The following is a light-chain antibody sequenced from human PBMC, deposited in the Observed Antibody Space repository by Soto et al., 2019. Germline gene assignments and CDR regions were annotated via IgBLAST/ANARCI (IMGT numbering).Light chain of an antibody. CDR1: QNVNRY. J-gene: IGKJ1*01. V-gene: IGKV3-11*01. CDR2: DAS. Sequence: EIVLTQFPATLSLSPGERATLSCRASQNVNRYLGWYQQKPGQAPRLLIYDASNRATVIPARFSSSGSGTLISLTTSSLEVEYFAIYCYHHRDHWQTFGPGTKVDI. CDR3: HHRDHWQT.